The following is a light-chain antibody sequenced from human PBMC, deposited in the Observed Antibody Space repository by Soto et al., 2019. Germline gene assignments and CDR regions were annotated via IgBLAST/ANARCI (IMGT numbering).Light chain of an antibody. CDR1: SSDVGGYNF. V-gene: IGLV2-14*01. CDR3: SSYTSISTYV. J-gene: IGLJ1*01. CDR2: DVR. Sequence: QSALTQPASVCGSPGHSITISCTGTSSDVGGYNFVSWYQQHPGKAPKLMIYDVRNRPSGVSNRFSGSKSVNTASLTISGLQAEDEADYYCSSYTSISTYVFGTGTKVTVL.